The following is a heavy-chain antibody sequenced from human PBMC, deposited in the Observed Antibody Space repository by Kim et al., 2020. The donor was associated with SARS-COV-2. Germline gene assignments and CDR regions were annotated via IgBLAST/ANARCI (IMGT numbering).Heavy chain of an antibody. V-gene: IGHV3-23*01. Sequence: GGSLRLSCAASGFTFSSYAMSWVRQAPGKGLEWVSAISGSGGSTYYADSVKGRFTISRDNSKNTLYLQMNSLRAEDTAVYYCAKDLLQEGYCSGGSCYPFDYWGQGTLVTVSS. J-gene: IGHJ4*02. D-gene: IGHD2-15*01. CDR3: AKDLLQEGYCSGGSCYPFDY. CDR2: ISGSGGST. CDR1: GFTFSSYA.